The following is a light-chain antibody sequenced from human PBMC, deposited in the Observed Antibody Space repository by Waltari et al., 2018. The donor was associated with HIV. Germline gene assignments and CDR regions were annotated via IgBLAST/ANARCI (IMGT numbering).Light chain of an antibody. V-gene: IGLV1-40*01. CDR1: SSNIGAGYD. CDR3: QSYDSSLSGSGV. Sequence: QSVLTQPPSVSGAPGQRVTISCTGSSSNIGAGYDVHWYQQLPGTAPKLLIYGNSNRPSGVPDRSPGSKSGTSASLAITGLQAEDEADYYCQSYDSSLSGSGVFGGGTKLTVL. J-gene: IGLJ3*02. CDR2: GNS.